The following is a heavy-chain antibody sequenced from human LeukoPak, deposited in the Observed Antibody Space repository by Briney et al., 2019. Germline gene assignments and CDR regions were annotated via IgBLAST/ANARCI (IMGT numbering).Heavy chain of an antibody. CDR2: IYYTGRT. Sequence: SETLSLTCTVSGGSINNNNYYWGWLRQPPGTGLEWIGSIYYTGRTYYNPSLKSRVTISVDTSKNQFSLKLSSVTAADTAVYYCARVIGGSYSGDWFDPWGQGTLVTVSS. D-gene: IGHD1-26*01. CDR1: GGSINNNNYY. J-gene: IGHJ5*02. CDR3: ARVIGGSYSGDWFDP. V-gene: IGHV4-39*07.